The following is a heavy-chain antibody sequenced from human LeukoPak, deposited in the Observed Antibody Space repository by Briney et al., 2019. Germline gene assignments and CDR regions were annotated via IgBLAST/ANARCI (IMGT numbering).Heavy chain of an antibody. CDR2: IYYSGST. CDR3: ARDHTETSSLNFRNYYYYGMDI. J-gene: IGHJ6*02. Sequence: PSETLSLTCAVYGGSFSGYYWNWIRRHPGKGLEWIGYIYYSGSTYYNPSLTSRVTMSVDTSKNQFSLKLSSVTAADTAIYYCARDHTETSSLNFRNYYYYGMDIWGQGTTVIVSS. CDR1: GGSFSGYY. V-gene: IGHV4-31*11. D-gene: IGHD4-11*01.